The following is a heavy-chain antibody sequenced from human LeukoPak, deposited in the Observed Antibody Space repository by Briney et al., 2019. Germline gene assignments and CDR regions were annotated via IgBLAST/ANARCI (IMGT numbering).Heavy chain of an antibody. CDR2: IRYDGSNK. J-gene: IGHJ4*02. CDR1: GFTFSSYG. CDR3: AKDIYSSGWYIESDY. V-gene: IGHV3-30*02. D-gene: IGHD6-19*01. Sequence: GGSLRLSCAASGFTFSSYGMHWVRQAPGKGREWVAFIRYDGSNKYYADSVKGRFTISRDNSKNTLYLQMNSLRAEDTAVYYCAKDIYSSGWYIESDYWGQGTLVTVSS.